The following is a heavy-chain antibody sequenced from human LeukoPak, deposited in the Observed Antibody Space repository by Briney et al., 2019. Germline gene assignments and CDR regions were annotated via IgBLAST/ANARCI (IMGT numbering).Heavy chain of an antibody. CDR1: GFTFSSYG. CDR2: IWYDGSNK. Sequence: GGSLRLSCAASGFTFSSYGMHWVRQAPGKGLEWVAVIWYDGSNKYYADSVKGRFTISRDNSKNTLYLQMNSLRVEDTAVYYCARAPGYSYGSYYYYGMDVWGQGTTVTVSS. D-gene: IGHD5-18*01. J-gene: IGHJ6*02. V-gene: IGHV3-33*01. CDR3: ARAPGYSYGSYYYYGMDV.